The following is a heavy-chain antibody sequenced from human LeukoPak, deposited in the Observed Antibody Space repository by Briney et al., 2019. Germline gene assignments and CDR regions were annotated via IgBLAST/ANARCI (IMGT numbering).Heavy chain of an antibody. CDR2: ISSSSSYT. D-gene: IGHD6-13*01. V-gene: IGHV3-11*06. CDR1: GFTFSDYY. Sequence: GGSLRLSCAASGFTFSDYYMSWIRQAPGKGLEWVSYISSSSSYTNYADSVKGRFTISRDNVKNSLYLQMNSLRAEDTAVYYCARLAAARDYWGQGTLVTVSS. CDR3: ARLAAARDY. J-gene: IGHJ4*02.